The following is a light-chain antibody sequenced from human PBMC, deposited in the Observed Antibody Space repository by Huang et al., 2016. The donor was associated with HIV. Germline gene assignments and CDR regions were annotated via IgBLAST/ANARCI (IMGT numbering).Light chain of an antibody. V-gene: IGKV3-15*01. CDR2: GSS. CDR1: RSVSTN. CDR3: HQYNNWLLS. J-gene: IGKJ4*01. Sequence: IVMTPSPATLSVSPGERVTLSCRANRSVSTNLAWYQQRHGQAPRLLIYGSSIRAPGIPARFSGSGSGTDSSLTISSLQSEDFALYYCHQYNNWLLSFGGGTRVDI.